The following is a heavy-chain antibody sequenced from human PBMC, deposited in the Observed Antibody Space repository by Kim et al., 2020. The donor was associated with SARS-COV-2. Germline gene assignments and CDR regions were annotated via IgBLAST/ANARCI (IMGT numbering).Heavy chain of an antibody. D-gene: IGHD2-2*01. Sequence: GGSLRLSCTASGFTFGDYAMSWFRQAPGKGLEWVGFIRSKAYGGTTEYAASVKGRFTISRDDSKSIAYLQMNSLKTEDTAVYYCTRDREHIVVVPAAMPDAFDIWGQGTMVTVSS. V-gene: IGHV3-49*03. J-gene: IGHJ3*02. CDR3: TRDREHIVVVPAAMPDAFDI. CDR1: GFTFGDYA. CDR2: IRSKAYGGTT.